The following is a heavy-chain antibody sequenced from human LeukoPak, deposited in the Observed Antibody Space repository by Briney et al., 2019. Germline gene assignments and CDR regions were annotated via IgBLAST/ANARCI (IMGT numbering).Heavy chain of an antibody. CDR1: GFPFTSYA. V-gene: IGHV3-23*01. Sequence: GGSLRLSCAASGFPFTSYAMTWVRQAPGKGLEWVSAISGSGVTTYFADSVRGRFTISRDNSKNTLYLQMNSLRAEDTAVYYCARSLRVRGVPDYMDVWGKGTTVTISS. CDR2: ISGSGVTT. J-gene: IGHJ6*03. CDR3: ARSLRVRGVPDYMDV. D-gene: IGHD3-10*01.